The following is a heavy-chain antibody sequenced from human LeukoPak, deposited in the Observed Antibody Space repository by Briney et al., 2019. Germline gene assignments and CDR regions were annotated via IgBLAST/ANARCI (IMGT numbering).Heavy chain of an antibody. J-gene: IGHJ4*02. CDR3: ARHGLPSSIAVAGLFDY. D-gene: IGHD6-19*01. Sequence: SSETLPLTCTVSGGSISSSSNYWGWIRQPPGRGLEWIGSIYYSGTTYYNPSLKSRVTISVDTSKNQFSLRLSSVTAADTAGYFCARHGLPSSIAVAGLFDYWGQGTLVNVSS. V-gene: IGHV4-39*01. CDR2: IYYSGTT. CDR1: GGSISSSSNY.